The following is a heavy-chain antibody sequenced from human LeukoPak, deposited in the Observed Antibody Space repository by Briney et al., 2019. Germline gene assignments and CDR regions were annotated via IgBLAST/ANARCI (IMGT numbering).Heavy chain of an antibody. CDR1: GFTFSSYA. CDR2: ISGSGGST. Sequence: HPGGSLRLSCAASGFTFSSYAMSWVRQAPGKGLEWVSAISGSGGSTYYADSVKGRFTISRDNSKNTLYPQMNSLRAEDTAVYYCAKSPPDGSGSYYFEFDPWGQGTLVTVSS. J-gene: IGHJ5*02. D-gene: IGHD3-10*01. CDR3: AKSPPDGSGSYYFEFDP. V-gene: IGHV3-23*01.